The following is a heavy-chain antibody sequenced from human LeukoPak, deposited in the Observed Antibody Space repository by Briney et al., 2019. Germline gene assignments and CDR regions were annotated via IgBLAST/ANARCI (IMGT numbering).Heavy chain of an antibody. Sequence: PGGSLRLSCAASGFTFSSYGMHWVRQAPGKGLEWVAVISYDGSNKYYADSVKGRFTISRDNSKNTLYLQMNSLRAEDTAVYYCAKARLDYYDSSGYFPRFDYWGQGTLSPSPQ. CDR3: AKARLDYYDSSGYFPRFDY. V-gene: IGHV3-30*18. CDR2: ISYDGSNK. D-gene: IGHD3-22*01. J-gene: IGHJ4*02. CDR1: GFTFSSYG.